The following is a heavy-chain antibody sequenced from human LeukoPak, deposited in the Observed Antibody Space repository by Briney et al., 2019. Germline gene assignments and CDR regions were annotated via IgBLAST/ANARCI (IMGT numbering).Heavy chain of an antibody. CDR1: GGSISTYY. CDR2: IYYRGNT. Sequence: SETLSLTCTVSGGSISTYYWSWIRQPPGKGLEWIGYIYYRGNTNYNPSLKSRVTISLDASKNQFSLRLSSVTAADTAFYYCARDPANTYGRAFDYWGQGSLVTVSS. J-gene: IGHJ4*02. D-gene: IGHD3-10*01. V-gene: IGHV4-59*01. CDR3: ARDPANTYGRAFDY.